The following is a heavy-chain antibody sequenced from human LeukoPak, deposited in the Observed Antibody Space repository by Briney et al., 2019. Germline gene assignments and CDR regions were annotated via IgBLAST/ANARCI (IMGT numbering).Heavy chain of an antibody. V-gene: IGHV3-23*01. Sequence: GSLRLSCAASGFTFSSYAMSWVRQAPGKGLEWVSAISGSGGSTYYADSVKGRFTIPRDNSKNTLYLQMNSLRAEDTAVYYCAKDSSVAGTHPYFQHWGQGTLVTVSS. CDR2: ISGSGGST. CDR1: GFTFSSYA. D-gene: IGHD6-19*01. CDR3: AKDSSVAGTHPYFQH. J-gene: IGHJ1*01.